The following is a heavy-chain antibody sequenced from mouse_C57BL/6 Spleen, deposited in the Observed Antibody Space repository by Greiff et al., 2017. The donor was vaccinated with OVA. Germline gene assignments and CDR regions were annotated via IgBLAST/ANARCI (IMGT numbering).Heavy chain of an antibody. CDR2: IDPNSGGT. Sequence: VQLQQPGAELVKPGASVKLSCKASGYTFTSYWMHWVKQRPGRGLEWIGRIDPNSGGTTYNEKFKSKATLTVDKPSSTAYMQLSSLTSEDSAVYYCARDPLYYYGSSYWYFDVWGTGTTVTVSS. CDR3: ARDPLYYYGSSYWYFDV. D-gene: IGHD1-1*01. J-gene: IGHJ1*03. V-gene: IGHV1-72*01. CDR1: GYTFTSYW.